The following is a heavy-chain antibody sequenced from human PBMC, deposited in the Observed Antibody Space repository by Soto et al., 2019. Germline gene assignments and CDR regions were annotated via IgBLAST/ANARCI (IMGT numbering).Heavy chain of an antibody. D-gene: IGHD3-16*02. CDR1: GFTFSHDN. CDR2: ISTSGYI. Sequence: EVQLVESGGGLVKPGGSLRLSCAASGFTFSHDNMNWVRQTPGKGLEWVSSISTSGYIYNAGSVKGRFTISRDNSRNSLTLQMTTLMAEDTAVYSCARDPSHDNVCGSYRYMGWLDPWGQGTLVTASS. J-gene: IGHJ5*02. V-gene: IGHV3-21*01. CDR3: ARDPSHDNVCGSYRYMGWLDP.